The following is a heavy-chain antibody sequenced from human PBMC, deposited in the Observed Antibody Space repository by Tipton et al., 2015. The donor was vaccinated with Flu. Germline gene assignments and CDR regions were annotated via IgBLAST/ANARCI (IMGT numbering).Heavy chain of an antibody. J-gene: IGHJ4*02. CDR3: ISDVGVLRYAG. CDR2: IKQDGSEN. V-gene: IGHV3-7*03. D-gene: IGHD3-9*01. Sequence: QLVQSGGGLVQPGGSLRLSCAASGFIFSSYWMSWVRQAPGKGLQWVANIKQDGSENHYVDSVKGRFTISRDNAKNSLYLQMNSLKTDDTAIYYCISDVGVLRYAGWGQGTLVTVSS. CDR1: GFIFSSYW.